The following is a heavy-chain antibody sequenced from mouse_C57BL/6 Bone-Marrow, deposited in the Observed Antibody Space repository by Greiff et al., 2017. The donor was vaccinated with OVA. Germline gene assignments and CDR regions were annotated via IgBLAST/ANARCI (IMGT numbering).Heavy chain of an antibody. D-gene: IGHD4-1*02. V-gene: IGHV5-17*01. CDR2: ISSGSSTI. Sequence: EVQLVESGGGLVKPGGSLKLSCAASGFTFSDYGMHWVRQAPEKGLEWVAYISSGSSTIYYADTVKGRFTISRDNAKNTLFLQMTSLRSEDTAMYYCARSQLGWFAYWGQGTLVTVSA. CDR3: ARSQLGWFAY. J-gene: IGHJ3*01. CDR1: GFTFSDYG.